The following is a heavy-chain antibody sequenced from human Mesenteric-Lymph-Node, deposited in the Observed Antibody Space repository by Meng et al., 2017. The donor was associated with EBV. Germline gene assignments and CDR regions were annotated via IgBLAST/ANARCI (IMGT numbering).Heavy chain of an antibody. Sequence: QGELVQSGAEVKKPGSSVKVPCKASGGTFSSYAISWVRQAPGKGLEWMGGIIHIFGTANYAQKFQGRVTITADEYTSTAYMELSSLRSEDTAVYYCARSYSNDYYFDYWGQGTLVTVSS. J-gene: IGHJ4*02. V-gene: IGHV1-69*12. CDR1: GGTFSSYA. CDR2: IIHIFGTA. D-gene: IGHD4-11*01. CDR3: ARSYSNDYYFDY.